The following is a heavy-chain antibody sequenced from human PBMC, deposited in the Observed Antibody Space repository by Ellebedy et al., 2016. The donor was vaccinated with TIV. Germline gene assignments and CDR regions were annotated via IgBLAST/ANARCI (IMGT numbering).Heavy chain of an antibody. J-gene: IGHJ4*02. CDR2: ISGSGSTI. CDR3: ARKLGVTAFDY. CDR1: GFTSTDYY. V-gene: IGHV3-11*04. D-gene: IGHD2-21*02. Sequence: GESLKISCAVSGFTSTDYYMSWIRQAPGKGLEWIAYISGSGSTIYYASSVRGRFTVSRDNAKNSLYLQMNSLRDEDTAVYYCARKLGVTAFDYWGQGTLVTVSS.